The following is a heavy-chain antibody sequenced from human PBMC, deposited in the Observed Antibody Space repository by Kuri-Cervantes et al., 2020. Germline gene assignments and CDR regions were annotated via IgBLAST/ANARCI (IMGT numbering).Heavy chain of an antibody. Sequence: KVSCKGSGYRFTSYWNVWVRQMPGKGLEWMGIIYPGDSDTRYSPSFQGQVTISADKSSSTAYLQWRSLKASDTAMYYCARRNTVVRGVITYMEVWGQGDHGHRLL. J-gene: IGHJ6*01. D-gene: IGHD3-10*01. CDR1: GYRFTSYW. CDR2: IYPGDSDT. V-gene: IGHV5-51*01. CDR3: ARRNTVVRGVITYMEV.